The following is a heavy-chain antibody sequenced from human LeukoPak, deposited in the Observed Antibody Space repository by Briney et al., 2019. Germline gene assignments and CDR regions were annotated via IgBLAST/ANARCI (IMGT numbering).Heavy chain of an antibody. J-gene: IGHJ6*02. V-gene: IGHV1-24*01. CDR1: GFGLSVLS. CDR2: IRPETGEP. Sequence: GASVEVSCKISGFGLSVLSIHWMRQVPGKGLEWVGGIRPETGEPIFAQKFRGRVTITEDTFTDTGYLELRGLTSEDTAVYYCVREAVMPVAPSTIGTSGRPLYEYYGLDVWGQGTTVIVSS. D-gene: IGHD6-13*01. CDR3: VREAVMPVAPSTIGTSGRPLYEYYGLDV.